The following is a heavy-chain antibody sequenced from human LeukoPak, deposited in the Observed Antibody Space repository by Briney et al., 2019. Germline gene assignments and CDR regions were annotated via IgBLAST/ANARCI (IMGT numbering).Heavy chain of an antibody. J-gene: IGHJ4*02. Sequence: GGSLRLSCVASGFTFGKYWMSWVRQAPGKGLVWVSRINTDGSITNYADSVKGRFSISRDNAKNTLYLQMSSLRAEDTAVYYCARDRGPRTGFMVREAYDYWGQGTLVTVSS. CDR3: ARDRGPRTGFMVREAYDY. D-gene: IGHD3-10*01. CDR2: INTDGSIT. V-gene: IGHV3-74*01. CDR1: GFTFGKYW.